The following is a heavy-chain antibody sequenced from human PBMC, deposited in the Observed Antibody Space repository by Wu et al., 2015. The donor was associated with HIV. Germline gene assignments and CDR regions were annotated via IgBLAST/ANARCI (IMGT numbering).Heavy chain of an antibody. CDR3: ARDADMVRGVIITPYYYGMDV. CDR2: IIPIFGTA. CDR1: GGTFSSYA. Sequence: QVQLVQSGAEVKKPGSSVKVSCKASGGTFSSYAISWVRQAPGQGLEWMGRIIPIFGTANYAQKFQGRVTITADESTSTAYMELSSLRSEDTAVYYCARDADMVRGVIITPYYYGMDVWGQGTTGHRLL. J-gene: IGHJ6*02. V-gene: IGHV1-69*13. D-gene: IGHD3-10*01.